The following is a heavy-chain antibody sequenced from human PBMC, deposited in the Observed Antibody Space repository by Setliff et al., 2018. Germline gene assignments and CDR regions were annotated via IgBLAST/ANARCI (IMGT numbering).Heavy chain of an antibody. CDR3: ARSGDYGSGRLSP. CDR2: IHASGST. Sequence: KTSETLSLTCTVSGDSISSGSYYWTWIRQPAGKGLEWIGRIHASGSTNYNPSLKSRVTISVDTSKNQFSLKLTSVTAADTAVYYCARSGDYGSGRLSPWGQGTLVTVSS. D-gene: IGHD3-10*01. CDR1: GDSISSGSYY. V-gene: IGHV4-61*02. J-gene: IGHJ5*02.